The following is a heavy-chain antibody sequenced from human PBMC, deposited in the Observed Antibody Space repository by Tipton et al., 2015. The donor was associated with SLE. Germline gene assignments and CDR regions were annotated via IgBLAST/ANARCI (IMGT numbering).Heavy chain of an antibody. CDR3: ASGPSSIAALTWFDP. D-gene: IGHD6-6*01. CDR2: IYYSGST. J-gene: IGHJ5*02. CDR1: GGSISSYY. Sequence: TLSLTCTVSGGSISSYYWSWIRQHPGKGLEWIGHIYYSGSTNYNPSLKSRVTISVDTSKNQFSLKLSSVTAADTAVYYCASGPSSIAALTWFDPWGQGTLVTVSS. V-gene: IGHV4-59*12.